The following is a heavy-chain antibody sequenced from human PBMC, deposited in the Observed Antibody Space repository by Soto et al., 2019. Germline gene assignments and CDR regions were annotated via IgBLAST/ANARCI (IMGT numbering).Heavy chain of an antibody. D-gene: IGHD3-10*01. V-gene: IGHV3-15*02. Sequence: EVQLVESGGALVKPGGSLRLSCAASGFTFNNAWMNWVRQAPGKGLEWVGRIKSKTDGGTTDYAAPVKGRFSISRDDSKNTLYLQMKSLKTEDTAVYYCTTAMSNYNDSGTFDYWGQGTLVTVSS. CDR2: IKSKTDGGTT. CDR1: GFTFNNAW. J-gene: IGHJ4*02. CDR3: TTAMSNYNDSGTFDY.